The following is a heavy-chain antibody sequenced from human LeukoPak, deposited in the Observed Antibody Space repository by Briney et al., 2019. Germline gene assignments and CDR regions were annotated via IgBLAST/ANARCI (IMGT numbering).Heavy chain of an antibody. J-gene: IGHJ4*02. D-gene: IGHD1-14*01. CDR2: ISSNGGST. CDR3: ARSVFRYGSYYFDY. Sequence: QPGGSLRLSCAASGFTFSSYAMHWVRQAPGKGLEYVSAISSNGGSTYYADSVKGRFTISRDNSKNTLYLQMGSLRAEDMAVYYCARSVFRYGSYYFDYWGQGTLVTVSS. V-gene: IGHV3-64*02. CDR1: GFTFSSYA.